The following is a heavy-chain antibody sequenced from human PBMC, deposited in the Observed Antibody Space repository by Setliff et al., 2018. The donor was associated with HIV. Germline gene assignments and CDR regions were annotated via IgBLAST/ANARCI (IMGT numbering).Heavy chain of an antibody. V-gene: IGHV5-51*01. Sequence: GESLKISCKGSGYNFANYWIGWVRQMPGKGLEWMGIAYPGDSDTKYSPSFRGQFAITADKSITTAYLQWSSLKASDTAMYYCARRRSSGSLLDAFEIWGQGTMVTVSS. D-gene: IGHD1-26*01. CDR2: AYPGDSDT. J-gene: IGHJ3*02. CDR1: GYNFANYW. CDR3: ARRRSSGSLLDAFEI.